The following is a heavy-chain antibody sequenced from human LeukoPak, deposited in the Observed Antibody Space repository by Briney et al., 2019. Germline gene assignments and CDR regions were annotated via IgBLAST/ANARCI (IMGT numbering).Heavy chain of an antibody. Sequence: SETLSLTCTVSGDYLSSGVFYWSWIRHPPGKGLEWIGRLSSSGSTNYNPSLKSRVTISVDTSKNQFSLKLSSVTAADTAVYFCARGPYSYDSSGAFDIWGQGTMVTVSS. V-gene: IGHV4-61*02. CDR2: LSSSGST. CDR1: GDYLSSGVFY. CDR3: ARGPYSYDSSGAFDI. J-gene: IGHJ3*02. D-gene: IGHD3-22*01.